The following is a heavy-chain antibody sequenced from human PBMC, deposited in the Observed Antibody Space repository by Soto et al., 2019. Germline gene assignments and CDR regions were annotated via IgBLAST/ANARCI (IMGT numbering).Heavy chain of an antibody. CDR3: ARPRITMVWGVSSKDWFDP. Sequence: SETLSLTCTVSGGSISSSSYYWGWIRQPPGKGLEWIGSIYYSGSTYYNPSLKSRVTISVDTSKNQFSLKLSSVTAADTAVYYCARPRITMVWGVSSKDWFDPWGQGTLVTVSS. D-gene: IGHD3-10*01. V-gene: IGHV4-39*01. CDR2: IYYSGST. CDR1: GGSISSSSYY. J-gene: IGHJ5*02.